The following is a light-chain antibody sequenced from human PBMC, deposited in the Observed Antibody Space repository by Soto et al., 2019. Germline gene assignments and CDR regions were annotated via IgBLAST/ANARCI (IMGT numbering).Light chain of an antibody. CDR2: GAS. CDR1: QSVRSSH. V-gene: IGKV3-20*01. CDR3: QQYDRSWT. Sequence: EIVLTQSPGTLSLSPGARATLSCRTSQSVRSSHLAWYQQKPGQAPRLLIYGASSRATAIPDRFSGSGSGTDFILTISRLEPEDFAVYYCQQYDRSWTFGQGTKVDIK. J-gene: IGKJ1*01.